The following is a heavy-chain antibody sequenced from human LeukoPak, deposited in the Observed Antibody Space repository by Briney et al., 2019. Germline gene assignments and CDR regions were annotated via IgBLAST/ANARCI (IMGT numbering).Heavy chain of an antibody. CDR3: ATYIAAAGTGYFDY. CDR1: GGSFSGYY. V-gene: IGHV4-34*01. J-gene: IGHJ4*02. D-gene: IGHD6-13*01. CDR2: INHSGST. Sequence: SETLSLTCAVCGGSFSGYYWSWIRQPPGKGLEWIGEINHSGSTNYNPSLKSRVTISVDTSKNQFSLKLSSATAADTAVYYCATYIAAAGTGYFDYWGQGTLVTVSS.